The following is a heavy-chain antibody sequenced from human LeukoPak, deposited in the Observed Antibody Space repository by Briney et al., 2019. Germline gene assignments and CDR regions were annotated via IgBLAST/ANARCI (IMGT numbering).Heavy chain of an antibody. J-gene: IGHJ4*02. V-gene: IGHV1-2*02. Sequence: GASVKVSCKASGYTFTGYYMHWVRQAPGQGLEWMGWINPNSGGTNYAQKFQGRVTMTRDTSISTAYMELRSLRSDDTAVYYCARPSPGIAAAGTHYFDYWGQGTLVTVSS. D-gene: IGHD6-13*01. CDR2: INPNSGGT. CDR1: GYTFTGYY. CDR3: ARPSPGIAAAGTHYFDY.